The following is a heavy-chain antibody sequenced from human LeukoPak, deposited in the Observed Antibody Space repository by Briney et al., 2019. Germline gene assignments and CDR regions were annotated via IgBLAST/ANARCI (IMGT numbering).Heavy chain of an antibody. J-gene: IGHJ5*02. Sequence: SVKVSCNASGGTFSSYAISWVRQAPGQGLEWMGGIIPIFGTANYAQEFQGRVTITTDESTSTAYMELSSLRSEDTAVYYCARDRAIAAPTHPTPNWFDPWGQGTLVTVSS. CDR1: GGTFSSYA. D-gene: IGHD6-13*01. CDR2: IIPIFGTA. CDR3: ARDRAIAAPTHPTPNWFDP. V-gene: IGHV1-69*05.